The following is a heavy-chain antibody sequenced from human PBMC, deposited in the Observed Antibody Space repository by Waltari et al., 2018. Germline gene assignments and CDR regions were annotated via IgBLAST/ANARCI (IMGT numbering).Heavy chain of an antibody. CDR3: ATAESRRFADAFDI. V-gene: IGHV1-24*01. Sequence: QVQLVQSGAEVKKPGASVKVSCKVSGYTLTELSRHWVRQAPGKGLEWMGGFVPEDGETIYAQKFQGRVTMTEDTSTDTAYMELSSLRSEDTAVYYCATAESRRFADAFDIWGQGTMVTVSS. CDR2: FVPEDGET. CDR1: GYTLTELS. D-gene: IGHD3-3*01. J-gene: IGHJ3*02.